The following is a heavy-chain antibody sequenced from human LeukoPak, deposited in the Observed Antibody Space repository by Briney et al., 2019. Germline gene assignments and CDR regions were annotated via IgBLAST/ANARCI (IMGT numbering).Heavy chain of an antibody. V-gene: IGHV3-7*01. D-gene: IGHD3-3*01. CDR3: ARITNYDFWSGYDY. J-gene: IGHJ4*02. CDR2: IKQDGSEK. Sequence: PGGSLRLSCAASGFTFSSYWMSWVRQAPGKGLEWVANIKQDGSEKYYVDSVKGRFTISRDNAKNSLYLQMNSLRAEDTAVYYCARITNYDFWSGYDYWGQGTLVTVSS. CDR1: GFTFSSYW.